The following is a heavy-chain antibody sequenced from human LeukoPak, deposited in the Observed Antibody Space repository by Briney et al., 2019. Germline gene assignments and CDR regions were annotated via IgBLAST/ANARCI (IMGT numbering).Heavy chain of an antibody. V-gene: IGHV3-74*01. D-gene: IGHD2-15*01. CDR3: VRHLGGSDDY. CDR1: GFTFRNYA. Sequence: GGSLRLSCAASGFTFRNYAVSWGRQAPGKGLVWVSHINPDGGTTIYADSVTGRFTISRDNAKNTVDLQMSSLRAEDTAVYDCVRHLGGSDDYWGQGTLVTVSS. J-gene: IGHJ4*02. CDR2: INPDGGTT.